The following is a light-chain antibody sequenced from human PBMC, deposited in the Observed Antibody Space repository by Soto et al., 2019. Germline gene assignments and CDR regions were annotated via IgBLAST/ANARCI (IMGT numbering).Light chain of an antibody. CDR3: SSYAGRSVV. Sequence: QSVLTQPPSASGSPGQSVTISCTGTSSDVGGYNYVSWYQQHPGKPPKLMIYEVSKRPSGVPDRFSGSKSGNTASLTVSGLQAEDEADYYCSSYAGRSVVFGGGTKLTVL. CDR1: SSDVGGYNY. CDR2: EVS. V-gene: IGLV2-8*01. J-gene: IGLJ2*01.